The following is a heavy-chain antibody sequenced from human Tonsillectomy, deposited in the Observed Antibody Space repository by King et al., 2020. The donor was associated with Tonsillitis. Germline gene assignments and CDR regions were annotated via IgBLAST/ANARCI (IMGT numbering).Heavy chain of an antibody. V-gene: IGHV3-7*03. Sequence: VQLVESGGGLVQPGGSLRLSCAASGFTFSRYWMSWVRQAPGRGLEWVAAIKSEGGDNNYVDSVKGRLTISRDNTKNSLYLQMNSLRPEDTAVYYCVRDAWDFEYSSSLDFWGLGTLVTVSS. CDR3: VRDAWDFEYSSSLDF. D-gene: IGHD6-6*01. CDR1: GFTFSRYW. CDR2: IKSEGGDN. J-gene: IGHJ4*02.